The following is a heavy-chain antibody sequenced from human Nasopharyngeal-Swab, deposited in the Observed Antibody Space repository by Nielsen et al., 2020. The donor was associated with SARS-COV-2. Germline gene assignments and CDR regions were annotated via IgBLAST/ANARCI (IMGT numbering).Heavy chain of an antibody. D-gene: IGHD2-15*01. J-gene: IGHJ4*02. CDR2: INSDGSST. Sequence: GGSLRLSCAASGFTFSSYWMHWVRQAPGKGLVWVSRINSDGSSTSYADSVKGRFTISRDNAENSLYLQMNSLRAEDTAVYYCARGTGVYCSGGSCYPGAFDYWGQGTLVTVSS. V-gene: IGHV3-74*01. CDR1: GFTFSSYW. CDR3: ARGTGVYCSGGSCYPGAFDY.